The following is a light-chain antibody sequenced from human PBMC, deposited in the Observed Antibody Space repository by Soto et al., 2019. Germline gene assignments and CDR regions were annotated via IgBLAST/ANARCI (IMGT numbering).Light chain of an antibody. V-gene: IGKV1-27*01. CDR3: QKYNSAPPLT. CDR1: QGISNY. CDR2: AAS. Sequence: DIQMTQSRSSMTASVGDRVNITCRASQGISNYLAWYQQKPGKVPTLLIYAASTLQSGVPSRFSGSGSGTDFILTISSLQPDDVATYYCQKYNSAPPLTFGGGTKVDIK. J-gene: IGKJ4*01.